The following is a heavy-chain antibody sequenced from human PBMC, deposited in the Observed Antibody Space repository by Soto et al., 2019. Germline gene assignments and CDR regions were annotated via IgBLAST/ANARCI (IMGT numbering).Heavy chain of an antibody. Sequence: EVQLLESGGNLVQPRGSLRLSCAASGLTFSNYAMSWVRQAPGKGLEWVSAISGGGLSTYYADSVKGRFTISRDNSRNTLFLQMSALRAEDTAVYYCAITPNCGRDCSADRYWLFDLWGRGTLVTVSS. V-gene: IGHV3-23*01. CDR2: ISGGGLST. D-gene: IGHD2-21*02. CDR3: AITPNCGRDCSADRYWLFDL. J-gene: IGHJ2*01. CDR1: GLTFSNYA.